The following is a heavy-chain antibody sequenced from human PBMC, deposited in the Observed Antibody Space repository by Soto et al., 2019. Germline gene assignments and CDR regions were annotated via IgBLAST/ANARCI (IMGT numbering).Heavy chain of an antibody. CDR1: GFTFSSHA. CDR3: ASSDYYYYGMDV. V-gene: IGHV3-23*01. CDR2: ISGSGGST. D-gene: IGHD6-19*01. J-gene: IGHJ6*02. Sequence: GGSLRLSCAASGFTFSSHAVSWVRQAPGKGLEWVSAISGSGGSTYYADSVKGRFTISRDNSKNTLYLQMNSLRAEDTAVYYCASSDYYYYGMDVWGQGTTVTVSS.